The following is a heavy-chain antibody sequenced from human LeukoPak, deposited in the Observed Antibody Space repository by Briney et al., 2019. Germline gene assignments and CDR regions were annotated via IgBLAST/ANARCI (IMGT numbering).Heavy chain of an antibody. CDR2: MNPNSGNT. V-gene: IGHV1-8*01. D-gene: IGHD6-19*01. CDR1: GYTFTSYD. CDR3: ARYSGWNDAFDI. J-gene: IGHJ3*02. Sequence: ASVKVSCKASGYTFTSYDINWVRQATGQGLEWMGWMNPNSGNTGYAQKFQGSVTMTRNTSISTAYMELSSLRSEDTAVYYCARYSGWNDAFDIWGQGTMVTVSS.